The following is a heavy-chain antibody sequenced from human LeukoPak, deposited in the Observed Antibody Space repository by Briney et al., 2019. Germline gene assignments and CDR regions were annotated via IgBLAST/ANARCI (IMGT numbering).Heavy chain of an antibody. J-gene: IGHJ4*02. D-gene: IGHD6-19*01. CDR3: AREGLGAVAGTADY. CDR1: GYTFTSYD. V-gene: IGHV1-8*03. CDR2: MNPNSGNT. Sequence: ASVKVSCKASGYTFTSYDINWVRQATGQGLEWMGWMNPNSGNTGYAQKFQGRITITRNTSISTAYMELSSLRSEDTAVYYCAREGLGAVAGTADYWGQGTLVTVSS.